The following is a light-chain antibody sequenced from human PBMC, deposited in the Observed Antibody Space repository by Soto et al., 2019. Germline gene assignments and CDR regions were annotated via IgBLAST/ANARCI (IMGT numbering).Light chain of an antibody. Sequence: QSVLTQPPSASGTPGQRVTISCSGGSSNIGSNTVSWYQQLPGSAPRVLIYNNNERPSGVPDRFSGSKSGTSASLAISGLQSEDEADYYCATWDDSLPAVFGGGTKLTVL. V-gene: IGLV1-44*01. J-gene: IGLJ2*01. CDR3: ATWDDSLPAV. CDR2: NNN. CDR1: SSNIGSNT.